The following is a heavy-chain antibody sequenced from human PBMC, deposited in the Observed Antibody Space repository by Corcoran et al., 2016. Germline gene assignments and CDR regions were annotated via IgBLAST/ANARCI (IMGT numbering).Heavy chain of an antibody. Sequence: QVQLVESGRGVVQPGRSLRLSCAASGFTFSSYGMHWVRQAPGKGLEWVAVIWYDGSNKYYADSVKGRFTISRDNSKNTLYLQMNRLRAEDTAVYYCARDHIGMVGATTYWDYWGQGTLVTVSS. J-gene: IGHJ4*02. CDR3: ARDHIGMVGATTYWDY. D-gene: IGHD1-26*01. CDR2: IWYDGSNK. CDR1: GFTFSSYG. V-gene: IGHV3-33*01.